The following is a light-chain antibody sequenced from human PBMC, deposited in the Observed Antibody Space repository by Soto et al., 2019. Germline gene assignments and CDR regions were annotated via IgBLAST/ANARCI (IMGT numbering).Light chain of an antibody. V-gene: IGKV3-20*01. Sequence: EIVLTQSPGTLSLSPGERATLSCRASQSVNSNHIAWYQQKPGQAPRLLIYGPSSRATGIPERFSGSGSGTDFTLSISRLEPEDFALYFCHQFGSSPQTFGHGTKMESK. CDR3: HQFGSSPQT. CDR2: GPS. J-gene: IGKJ1*01. CDR1: QSVNSNH.